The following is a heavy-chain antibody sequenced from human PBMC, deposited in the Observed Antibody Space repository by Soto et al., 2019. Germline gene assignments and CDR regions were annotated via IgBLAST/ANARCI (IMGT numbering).Heavy chain of an antibody. D-gene: IGHD6-19*01. CDR2: TYYRSKWYN. J-gene: IGHJ3*02. CDR3: ARATLGSSGWYSPAFDI. Sequence: SQSLSLTCAISGDSVSSNSAAWNWIRQSPSRGLEWLGRTYYRSKWYNDYAVSVKSRITINPDTSKNQFSLQLNSVTPEDTAVYYCARATLGSSGWYSPAFDIWGQGXMVTVSS. CDR1: GDSVSSNSAA. V-gene: IGHV6-1*01.